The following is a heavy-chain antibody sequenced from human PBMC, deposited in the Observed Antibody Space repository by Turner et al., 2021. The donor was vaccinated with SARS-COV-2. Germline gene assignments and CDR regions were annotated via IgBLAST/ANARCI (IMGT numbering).Heavy chain of an antibody. CDR3: AKGGGTRTGPFDY. CDR1: GFTFDDYA. D-gene: IGHD1-1*01. J-gene: IGHJ4*02. Sequence: EVQLVESGGGLVQPGRSLRLSCAASGFTFDDYAMHWVRPAPGKGLEWVSGISWNSGSIGYADSVKGRFTISRDNAKNSLYLQMISLRAEDTALYYCAKGGGTRTGPFDYWGQGTLVTVSS. CDR2: ISWNSGSI. V-gene: IGHV3-9*01.